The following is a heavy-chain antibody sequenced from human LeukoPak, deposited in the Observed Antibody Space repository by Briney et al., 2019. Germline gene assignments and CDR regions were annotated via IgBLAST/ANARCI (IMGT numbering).Heavy chain of an antibody. CDR1: GGSISIGSKY. Sequence: SETLSLTCSVSGGSISIGSKYWGWIRQPPGKGLEWIGSIYYSGSTYYNPSLKSRVTISVDTSKNQFSLKLSSVTAADTAVYYCARRALGRAARPYYYYGMDVWGQGTTVTVSS. CDR3: ARRALGRAARPYYYYGMDV. V-gene: IGHV4-39*01. D-gene: IGHD6-6*01. J-gene: IGHJ6*02. CDR2: IYYSGST.